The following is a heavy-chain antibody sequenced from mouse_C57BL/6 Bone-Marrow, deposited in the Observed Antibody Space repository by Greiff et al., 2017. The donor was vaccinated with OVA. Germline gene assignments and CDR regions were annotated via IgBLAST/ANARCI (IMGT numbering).Heavy chain of an antibody. D-gene: IGHD4-1*01. J-gene: IGHJ2*01. CDR1: GYTFTSYW. CDR3: ARWEGY. Sequence: VQLQQPGAELVKPGASVKLSCKASGYTFTSYWLHWVKQRPGQGLEWFVMFHPNSGSTNYNEKFKSKATLTVDKSSSTAYMQLSSLATDDSAVDYCARWEGYWGQGTTLTVSS. CDR2: FHPNSGST. V-gene: IGHV1-64*01.